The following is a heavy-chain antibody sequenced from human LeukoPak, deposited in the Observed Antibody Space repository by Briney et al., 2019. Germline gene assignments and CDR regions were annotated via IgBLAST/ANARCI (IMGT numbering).Heavy chain of an antibody. CDR3: AKDLRQYDFWSGYYPDY. CDR2: ISGSGDST. CDR1: GNSFSRFA. J-gene: IGHJ4*02. Sequence: GGSLRLSCAASGNSFSRFAMSWGRKAPGKGLEWVSAISGSGDSTYYADSVKGRFTNPRDKAKNTLYLQMNSLRAEDTAVYFCAKDLRQYDFWSGYYPDYWGQGTLVTVSS. V-gene: IGHV3-23*01. D-gene: IGHD3-3*01.